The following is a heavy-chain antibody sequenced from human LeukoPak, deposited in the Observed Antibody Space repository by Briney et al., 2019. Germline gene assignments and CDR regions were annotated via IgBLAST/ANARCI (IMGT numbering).Heavy chain of an antibody. D-gene: IGHD3-10*01. J-gene: IGHJ4*02. CDR1: GFTFSYYS. CDR3: AKLAVPY. CDR2: IWYDGSNK. V-gene: IGHV3-33*06. Sequence: PGGSLRLSCAASGFTFSYYSMNWVRQAPGKGLEWVAVIWYDGSNKYYADSVKGRFTISRDNSKNTLYLQMNSLRAEDTAVYYCAKLAVPYWGQGTLVTVSS.